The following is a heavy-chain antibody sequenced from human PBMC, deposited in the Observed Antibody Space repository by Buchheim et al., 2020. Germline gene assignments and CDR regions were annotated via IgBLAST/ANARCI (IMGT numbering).Heavy chain of an antibody. CDR2: IRSEAYGGTT. V-gene: IGHV3-49*04. CDR3: VRDLSDYGSGSPVYYYGMDV. D-gene: IGHD3-10*01. Sequence: EVQLVESGGGLVEPGRSLGLSCTASGFTFGDYAMSWVRQAPGKGLEWVGFIRSEAYGGTTKYAASVKGRFTISRDDYRSIAYLQMNSLKNDDTAVYYWVRDLSDYGSGSPVYYYGMDVWGRGTT. J-gene: IGHJ6*02. CDR1: GFTFGDYA.